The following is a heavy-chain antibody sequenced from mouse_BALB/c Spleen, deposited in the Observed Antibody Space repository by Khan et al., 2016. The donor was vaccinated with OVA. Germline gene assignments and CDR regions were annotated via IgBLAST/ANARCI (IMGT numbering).Heavy chain of an antibody. Sequence: QIQLVQSGPELKKPGETVKISCKASGYTFTNYGMNWVKQAPGKGLKWMGWINTYTGEPTYTDDFKGRFAFSLETSASTAYLQINNLKIEDMATYFCARGASYWDFDVWGAGTTVTVSS. J-gene: IGHJ1*01. CDR3: ARGASYWDFDV. CDR1: GYTFTNYG. CDR2: INTYTGEP. V-gene: IGHV9-1*02.